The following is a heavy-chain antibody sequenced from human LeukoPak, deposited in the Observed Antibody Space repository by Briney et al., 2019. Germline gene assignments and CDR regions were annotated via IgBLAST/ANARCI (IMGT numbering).Heavy chain of an antibody. Sequence: GGSLRLSCAASGFTFSSYWMNWVRQAPGKGLVWVSRIASDGSSTTYADSVKGRFSISRGNAKNTLYLQMDSLRVEDTAVYYCARGRPHGNDYWGQGTLVTVSS. J-gene: IGHJ4*02. CDR1: GFTFSSYW. CDR3: ARGRPHGNDY. V-gene: IGHV3-74*01. CDR2: IASDGSST. D-gene: IGHD4-23*01.